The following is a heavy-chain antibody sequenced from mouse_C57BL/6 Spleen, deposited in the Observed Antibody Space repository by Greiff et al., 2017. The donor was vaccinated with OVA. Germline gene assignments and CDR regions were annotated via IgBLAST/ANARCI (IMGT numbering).Heavy chain of an antibody. Sequence: QVQLQQPGAELVKPGASVKLSCKASGYTFTSYWMQWVKQRPGQGLEWIGEIDPSDSYTNYNQKFKGKATLTVDTSSSTAYMQLSSLTSEDSAVYYCARWFPDYAMDYWGQGTSVTVSS. J-gene: IGHJ4*01. CDR3: ARWFPDYAMDY. D-gene: IGHD2-2*01. CDR1: GYTFTSYW. CDR2: IDPSDSYT. V-gene: IGHV1-50*01.